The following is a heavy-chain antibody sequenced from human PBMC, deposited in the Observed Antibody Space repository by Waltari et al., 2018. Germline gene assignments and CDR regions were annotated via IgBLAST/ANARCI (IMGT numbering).Heavy chain of an antibody. D-gene: IGHD3-22*01. CDR1: GYTFTGYA. CDR2: INPKNGDT. Sequence: LVQSGAEVKKPGASVKVSCKASGYTFTGYAILWVRQAPGQGLEWMGRINPKNGDTHVAQNFQGRVALTTDTSTNTAFMELQRLRSDDTAVYYCLRDSSGSHFDYWGQGTLVTVSS. V-gene: IGHV1-2*06. CDR3: LRDSSGSHFDY. J-gene: IGHJ4*02.